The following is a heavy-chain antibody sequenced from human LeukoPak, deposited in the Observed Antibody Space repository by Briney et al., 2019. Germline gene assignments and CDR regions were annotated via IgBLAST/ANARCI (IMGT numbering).Heavy chain of an antibody. V-gene: IGHV4-59*01. CDR3: ARERDDILTGTDSGYYYYMDV. Sequence: PSETLSLTCTVSGGSISSYYWSWIRQPPGKGLEWIGYIYYSGSTNYNPSLKSRVTISVDTSKNQFSLKLSSVTAADTAVYYCARERDDILTGTDSGYYYYMDVWGKGTTVTISS. CDR1: GGSISSYY. D-gene: IGHD3-9*01. J-gene: IGHJ6*03. CDR2: IYYSGST.